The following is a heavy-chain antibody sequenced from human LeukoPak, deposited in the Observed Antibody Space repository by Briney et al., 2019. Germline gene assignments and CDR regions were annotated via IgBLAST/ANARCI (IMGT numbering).Heavy chain of an antibody. Sequence: ATVRVSREASVYSPINFYMHCVRQAPGQGVEGRGVIDASGGSTNYAQKFQSRVTMTRDTPSSTVYMGPGSLRSEDTAVYYCARVSGAGTYYYGMDAWGQGTTVTVSS. V-gene: IGHV1-46*01. J-gene: IGHJ6*02. D-gene: IGHD6-19*01. CDR3: ARVSGAGTYYYGMDA. CDR1: VYSPINFY. CDR2: IDASGGST.